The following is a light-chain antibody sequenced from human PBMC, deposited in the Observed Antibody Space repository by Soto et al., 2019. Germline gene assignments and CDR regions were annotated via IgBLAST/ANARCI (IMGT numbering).Light chain of an antibody. CDR2: AAS. V-gene: IGKV1-39*01. J-gene: IGKJ2*01. CDR3: QQSYSTPRT. Sequence: DIQMTQSPSSLSASVGDRVTITCRASQRVSTYLNWYQQKPEKAPKLLIYAASSLQSGVPSRFSGSGSGTDLTLTISSLQPEDFATYYCQQSYSTPRTFGQGTKVDIK. CDR1: QRVSTY.